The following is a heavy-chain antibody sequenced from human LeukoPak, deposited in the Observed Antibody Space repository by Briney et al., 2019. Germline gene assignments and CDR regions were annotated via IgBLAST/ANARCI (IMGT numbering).Heavy chain of an antibody. Sequence: KPSETLSLTCAVSDVSISTKSYYWGWVRQPPGKGLEWIGNVYYTGSTDYTPSLKSRATISVDMSKNHFSLDLTSVTAADTAVYYCARHEAYIPRSQGAFDVWGQGTTVYVSS. CDR2: VYYTGST. CDR1: DVSISTKSYY. D-gene: IGHD3-16*01. CDR3: ARHEAYIPRSQGAFDV. J-gene: IGHJ3*01. V-gene: IGHV4-39*01.